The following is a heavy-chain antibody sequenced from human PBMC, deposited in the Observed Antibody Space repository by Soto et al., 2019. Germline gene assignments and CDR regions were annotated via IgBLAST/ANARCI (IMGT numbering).Heavy chain of an antibody. J-gene: IGHJ4*02. CDR1: GGSFSGYY. D-gene: IGHD4-17*01. CDR2: INHSGST. V-gene: IGHV4-34*01. CDR3: AREYGDWIDY. Sequence: SETLSLTCAVYGGSFSGYYWSWIRQPPGKGLEWIGEINHSGSTNYNPSLKSRVTISVDTSKNQFSLKLSSVTAAGTAVYYCAREYGDWIDYWGQGTLVTVSS.